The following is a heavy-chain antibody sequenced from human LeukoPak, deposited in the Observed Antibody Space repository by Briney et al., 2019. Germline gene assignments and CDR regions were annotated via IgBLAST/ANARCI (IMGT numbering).Heavy chain of an antibody. CDR1: GYSFTSYY. D-gene: IGHD4-23*01. V-gene: IGHV1-46*01. CDR3: ARNTSVEDTAWWFDP. J-gene: IGHJ5*02. CDR2: INPGGGVT. Sequence: ASVRVSCKASGYSFTSYYMHWVRQAPGQGLEWVAIINPGGGVTSYAQNVKGRVTMTRDMSTSTDYMELSSLRSEDTAVYYCARNTSVEDTAWWFDPWGQGTLVTVSS.